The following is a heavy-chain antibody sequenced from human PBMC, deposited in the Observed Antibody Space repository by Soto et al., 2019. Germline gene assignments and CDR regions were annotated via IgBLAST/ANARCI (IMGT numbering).Heavy chain of an antibody. J-gene: IGHJ4*02. CDR3: ARVYYYDSRGVDY. CDR1: GCSFTSYW. V-gene: IGHV5-51*01. CDR2: IYPGDSDT. Sequence: ESLRISRKGSGCSFTSYWIGWVRQMPGKGLEWMGIIYPGDSDTRYSPSFQGQVTISADKSISAAYLQWSSLKASDTAMYYCARVYYYDSRGVDYWGQGTLVTVSS. D-gene: IGHD3-22*01.